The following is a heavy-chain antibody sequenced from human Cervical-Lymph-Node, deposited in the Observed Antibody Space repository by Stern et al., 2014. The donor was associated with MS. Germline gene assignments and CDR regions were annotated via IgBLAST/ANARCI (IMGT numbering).Heavy chain of an antibody. CDR3: GRGIKTFDP. CDR1: GFRFTDYY. J-gene: IGHJ5*02. CDR2: INPKNGDT. D-gene: IGHD5-24*01. Sequence: VQLVESGAEVKKPGASVKVSCETSGFRFTDYYIHWVRQAPGQGLEWMECINPKNGDTHSAQKFQGRFTMTRDTSISTGYMELNSLKSDDTAMYYCGRGIKTFDPWGQGTLVTVSS. V-gene: IGHV1-2*02.